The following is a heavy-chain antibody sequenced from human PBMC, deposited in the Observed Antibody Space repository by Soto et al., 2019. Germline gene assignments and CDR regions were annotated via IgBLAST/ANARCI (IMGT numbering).Heavy chain of an antibody. D-gene: IGHD3-22*01. CDR2: IYTSGST. CDR3: ARDGGPYYYDSSGYYYGLVY. CDR1: GGSISSYY. V-gene: IGHV4-4*07. Sequence: NPSETLSLTCTVSGGSISSYYWSWIRQPAGKGLEGIGRIYTSGSTNYNPSLKSRVTMSVDTSKNQFSLKLSSVTAADTAVYYCARDGGPYYYDSSGYYYGLVYWGQGTLVTVSS. J-gene: IGHJ4*02.